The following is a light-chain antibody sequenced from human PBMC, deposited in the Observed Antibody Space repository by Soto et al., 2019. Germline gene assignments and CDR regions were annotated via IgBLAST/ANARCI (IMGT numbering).Light chain of an antibody. CDR3: SSFGGSNDVL. Sequence: QSALTQPPSASGSPGQSVTISCTGTSSDVGGNKFVSWYQQHPGKAPRLIIYEVNRRPPGVPDRFSGSKSGNTASLTVSGLQDEDEADYYCSSFGGSNDVLFGGGTKLTVL. V-gene: IGLV2-8*01. CDR1: SSDVGGNKF. CDR2: EVN. J-gene: IGLJ2*01.